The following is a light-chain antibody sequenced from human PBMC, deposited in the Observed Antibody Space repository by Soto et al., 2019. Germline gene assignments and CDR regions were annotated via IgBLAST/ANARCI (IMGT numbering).Light chain of an antibody. J-gene: IGLJ2*01. CDR1: SSNIGAGYD. Sequence: QSVLTQPHSVSGAPGQRVTISCTGSSSNIGAGYDVHWYQQLPGTAPKLLIYGNSNRPSGVPDRFSGSKSGTSASLAITGLQAEDEAVYYCQSYDSSLSGVVFGGGTKLTVL. CDR3: QSYDSSLSGVV. V-gene: IGLV1-40*01. CDR2: GNS.